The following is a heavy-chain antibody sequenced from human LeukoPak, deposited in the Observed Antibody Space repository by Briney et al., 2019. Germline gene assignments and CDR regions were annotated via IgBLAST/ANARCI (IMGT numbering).Heavy chain of an antibody. J-gene: IGHJ5*02. D-gene: IGHD2-2*01. CDR1: GFTFSTYA. V-gene: IGHV3-23*01. CDR2: ISYSGIST. CDR3: AKGGYCTTTSCPADERWFNP. Sequence: GGSLRLSCAASGFTFSTYAMTWVRQAPGKGLEWVSGISYSGISTYYADSVKGRFTVSRDNSKNTLYLQMSSLRAEDTALYYCAKGGYCTTTSCPADERWFNPWGQGTLVTVSS.